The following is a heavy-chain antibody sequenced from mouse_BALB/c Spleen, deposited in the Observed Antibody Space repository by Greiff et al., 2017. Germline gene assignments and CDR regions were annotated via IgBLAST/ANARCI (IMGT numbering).Heavy chain of an antibody. CDR3: ARGYGNYGGYFDV. CDR2: ISDGGSYT. J-gene: IGHJ1*01. CDR1: GFTFSDYY. D-gene: IGHD2-10*02. V-gene: IGHV5-4*02. Sequence: DVMLVESGGGLVKPGGSLKLSCAASGFTFSDYYMYWVRQTPEKRLEWVATISDGGSYTYYPDSVKGRFTISRDNAKNNLYLQMSSLKSEDTAMYYCARGYGNYGGYFDVWGAGTTVTVSS.